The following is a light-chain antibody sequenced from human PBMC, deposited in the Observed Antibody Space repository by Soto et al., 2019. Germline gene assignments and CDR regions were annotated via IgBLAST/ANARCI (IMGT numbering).Light chain of an antibody. J-gene: IGLJ2*01. V-gene: IGLV2-23*03. CDR1: SSDVGSYNL. Sequence: QSALTQPASVSGSPGQSITISRTGTSSDVGSYNLVSWYQQHPGKAPKLMIYEGSKRPSGVSNRFSGSKSGNTASLTISGLQAEDEADYYCCSYAGSSTFVVFGGGTKVTVL. CDR3: CSYAGSSTFVV. CDR2: EGS.